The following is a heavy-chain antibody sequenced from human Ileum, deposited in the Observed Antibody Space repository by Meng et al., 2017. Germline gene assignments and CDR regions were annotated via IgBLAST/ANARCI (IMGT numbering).Heavy chain of an antibody. D-gene: IGHD2-2*02. V-gene: IGHV2-5*01. CDR2: IYWNDDK. CDR1: GFSLSTIGVT. CDR3: THMAYTTAWTNAFDI. Sequence: SGPTLVKPTQTLTLPCTFSGFSLSTIGVTVGWIRQPPGKALEWLSIIYWNDDKRYSPSLKSRLTIAKDTSKNQVVLTMTNMDPVDTATYYCTHMAYTTAWTNAFDIWGQGTLVTVSS. J-gene: IGHJ3*02.